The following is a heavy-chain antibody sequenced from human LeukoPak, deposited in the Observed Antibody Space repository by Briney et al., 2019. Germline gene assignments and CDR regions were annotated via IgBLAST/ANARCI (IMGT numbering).Heavy chain of an antibody. CDR2: IYYSGST. Sequence: SETLSLTCTVSGGSISSSSYYWGWIRQPPGKGLEWIGSIYYSGSTYYNPSLKSRVTISVDTSKNQFSLKLSSVTAADTAVYYCARVRGYSSSCVDYWGQGTLVTVSS. D-gene: IGHD6-13*01. CDR1: GGSISSSSYY. J-gene: IGHJ4*02. V-gene: IGHV4-39*07. CDR3: ARVRGYSSSCVDY.